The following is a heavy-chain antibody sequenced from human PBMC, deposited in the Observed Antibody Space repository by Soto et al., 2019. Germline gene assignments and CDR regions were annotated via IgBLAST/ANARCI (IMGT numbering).Heavy chain of an antibody. J-gene: IGHJ4*02. CDR2: IKSKTDGGTT. D-gene: IGHD3-9*01. Sequence: EVQLVESGGGLVKPGGSLRLSCAASGFTFSNAWMNWVRQAPGKGLEWVARIKSKTDGGTTDYAAPVKGRFTISRDDSKITLYLQMNSLKTEDTAVYYCTTLPYYDIPLWGQGTLVTVSS. CDR1: GFTFSNAW. V-gene: IGHV3-15*07. CDR3: TTLPYYDIPL.